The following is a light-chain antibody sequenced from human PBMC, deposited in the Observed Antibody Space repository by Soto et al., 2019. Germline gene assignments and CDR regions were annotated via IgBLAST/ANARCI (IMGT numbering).Light chain of an antibody. CDR1: QSVSSY. J-gene: IGKJ4*01. Sequence: EIVLTQSPATLSLSPGERATLSCRASQSVSSYLAWYQQKPGQPPRLLIYDSSNRATGIPGRFSGSGSGTDFTLTISSLEPADFAVYYCQQRSLLFTFGGGTKVDIK. CDR2: DSS. V-gene: IGKV3-11*01. CDR3: QQRSLLFT.